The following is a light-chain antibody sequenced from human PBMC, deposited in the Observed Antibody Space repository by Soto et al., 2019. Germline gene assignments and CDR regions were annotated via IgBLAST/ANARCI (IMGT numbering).Light chain of an antibody. J-gene: IGLJ2*01. V-gene: IGLV2-14*01. CDR2: EVT. CDR1: NSDVGGYDF. Sequence: QSALTQPASVSGSPGLSVTISCTGSNSDVGGYDFVSWYQQHPGKAPKLLLYEVTKRPSGVSHRFSGSKSGNTASLPISGLQAEEDADYYCCSHTSTSTRGVIFGGGTKLTVL. CDR3: CSHTSTSTRGVI.